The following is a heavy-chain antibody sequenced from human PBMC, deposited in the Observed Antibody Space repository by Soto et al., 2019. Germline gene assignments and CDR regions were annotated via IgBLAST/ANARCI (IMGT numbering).Heavy chain of an antibody. D-gene: IGHD2-15*01. V-gene: IGHV2-5*02. CDR2: IYWDDDK. Sequence: QITLKESGPTLVKPTQTLTLTCTFSGFSFNTTGVGVGWIRQLPGRPLEWLTIIYWDDDKRYSPSLKSRLTITKDTSKDQVVLTLTNMDPVDTGTYFCAHRAVLCSGGTCYSHPFDSWGQGTLVTVSS. CDR3: AHRAVLCSGGTCYSHPFDS. CDR1: GFSFNTTGVG. J-gene: IGHJ4*02.